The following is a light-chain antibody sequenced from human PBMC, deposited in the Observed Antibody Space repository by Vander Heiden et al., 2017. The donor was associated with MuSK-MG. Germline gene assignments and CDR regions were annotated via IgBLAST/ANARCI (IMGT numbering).Light chain of an antibody. CDR1: ESVSTY. V-gene: IGKV3-11*01. CDR2: DAS. J-gene: IGKJ5*01. CDR3: HQQEFT. Sequence: TLLTQSPATLSLSPGDRATLSCRASESVSTYLAWYQQKPGQVPRHLIYDASRGATGIPARISGSGSGTDFTLTISSLEPEDSAVYYCHQQEFTFGQGTQLEIK.